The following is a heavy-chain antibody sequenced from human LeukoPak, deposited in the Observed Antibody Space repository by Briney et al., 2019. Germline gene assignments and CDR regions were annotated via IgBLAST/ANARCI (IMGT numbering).Heavy chain of an antibody. Sequence: ESLKISCKGLGYSFSSYWNAWVRQRPGKGLEWMGIIYPGGSETRYDPSFQGQVTISADRSTSTAYLQWSSLRASDTAMYYCARASRDGYNQNFDHWGQGTLVTV. V-gene: IGHV5-51*01. D-gene: IGHD5-24*01. J-gene: IGHJ4*02. CDR1: GYSFSSYW. CDR3: ARASRDGYNQNFDH. CDR2: IYPGGSET.